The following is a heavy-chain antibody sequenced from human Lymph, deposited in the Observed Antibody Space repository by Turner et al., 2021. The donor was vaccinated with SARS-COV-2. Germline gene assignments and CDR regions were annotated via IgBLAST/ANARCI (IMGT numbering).Heavy chain of an antibody. D-gene: IGHD1-26*01. J-gene: IGHJ4*02. CDR2: IKQDGSEK. CDR1: GFTFSYYW. Sequence: EVPLVESGGGLVQPVGSLRLSCAASGFTFSYYWMSWVRQAPGKGLEWVANIKQDGSEKYYVDSVKGRFTISRDNAKNSMFLQMNSLRAEDTAVYYCARMGSSSWYFDYWGQGTLVTVSS. V-gene: IGHV3-7*01. CDR3: ARMGSSSWYFDY.